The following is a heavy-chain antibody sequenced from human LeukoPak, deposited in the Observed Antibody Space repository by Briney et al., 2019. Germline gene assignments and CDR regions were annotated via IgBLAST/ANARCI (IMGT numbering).Heavy chain of an antibody. Sequence: PSETLSLTCAVYGGSFSGYYWSWIRQPPGKGLEWIGEINHSGSTNYNPSLKSRVTISVDTSKNQFSLKLSSVTAADTAVYYCARLGIAAAIDYWGQGTLVTVSS. D-gene: IGHD6-13*01. CDR2: INHSGST. J-gene: IGHJ4*02. CDR3: ARLGIAAAIDY. CDR1: GGSFSGYY. V-gene: IGHV4-34*01.